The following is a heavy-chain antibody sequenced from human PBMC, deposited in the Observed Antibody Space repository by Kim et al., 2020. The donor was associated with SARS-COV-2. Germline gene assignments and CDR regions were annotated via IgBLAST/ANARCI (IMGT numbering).Heavy chain of an antibody. CDR3: FGMEAVAGNQAY. CDR2: ISSSGSTI. V-gene: IGHV3-48*03. Sequence: GGSLRLSCAASGFTFSSYEMNWVRQAPGKGLEWVSYISSSGSTIYYANSVKGRFTISRDNAKNSLYLQMNSLRAEDTAVYYCFGMEAVAGNQAYWGQGTLVTVSS. D-gene: IGHD6-19*01. J-gene: IGHJ4*02. CDR1: GFTFSSYE.